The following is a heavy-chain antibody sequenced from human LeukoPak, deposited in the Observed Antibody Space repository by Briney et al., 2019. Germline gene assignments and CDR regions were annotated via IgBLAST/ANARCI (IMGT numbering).Heavy chain of an antibody. J-gene: IGHJ4*02. CDR2: IFYSGGT. D-gene: IGHD6-19*01. CDR1: GDSISINYN. CDR3: VRHRQWLLFPDY. V-gene: IGHV4-39*01. Sequence: PSETLPLTCTVSGDSISINYNWGWIRQPPGKGLEWIGSIFYSGGTYYSPYLKSRVTISVDTSKNQFYLKLSSMTAADTAVYYCVRHRQWLLFPDYWGQPTLVTVSS.